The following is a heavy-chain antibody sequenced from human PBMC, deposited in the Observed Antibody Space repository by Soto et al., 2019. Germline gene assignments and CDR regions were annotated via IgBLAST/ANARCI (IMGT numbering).Heavy chain of an antibody. V-gene: IGHV3-53*01. D-gene: IGHD2-15*01. Sequence: GGSLRLSCAASGFTVSSNYMSWVRQAPGKGLEWVSVIYSGGSTYYADSVEGRFTISRDNSKNTLYLQMNSLRAEDTAVYYCARDRGCSGGSCYSYYWGQGTLVTVSS. CDR1: GFTVSSNY. CDR3: ARDRGCSGGSCYSYY. J-gene: IGHJ4*02. CDR2: IYSGGST.